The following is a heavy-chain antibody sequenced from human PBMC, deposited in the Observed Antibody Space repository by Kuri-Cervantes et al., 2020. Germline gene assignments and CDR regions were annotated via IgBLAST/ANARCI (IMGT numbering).Heavy chain of an antibody. CDR1: GFTFSSYW. CDR3: AKGELLQGYFDY. CDR2: ISYDGTNK. Sequence: GESLKISCAASGFTFSSYWMHWVRQAPGKGLEWVAVISYDGTNKYYADSVKGRFTISRDNSKNTLYLQMNSLRAEDTAVYYCAKGELLQGYFDYWGQGTLVTVSS. D-gene: IGHD1-26*01. J-gene: IGHJ4*02. V-gene: IGHV3-30*18.